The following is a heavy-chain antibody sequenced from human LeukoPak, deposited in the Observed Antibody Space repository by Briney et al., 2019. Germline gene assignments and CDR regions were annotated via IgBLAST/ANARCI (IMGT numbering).Heavy chain of an antibody. J-gene: IGHJ4*02. D-gene: IGHD4-17*01. CDR1: GGSISSGGYY. Sequence: SETLSLTCTVSGGSISSGGYYWSWIRQHPGTGLEWIGYIYYRGSTYYNPSLKSRVTTSVDTSKNQFSLKLSSVTAADTAVYYCARVSLSGDYRVDYWGQGTLVTVSS. V-gene: IGHV4-31*03. CDR2: IYYRGST. CDR3: ARVSLSGDYRVDY.